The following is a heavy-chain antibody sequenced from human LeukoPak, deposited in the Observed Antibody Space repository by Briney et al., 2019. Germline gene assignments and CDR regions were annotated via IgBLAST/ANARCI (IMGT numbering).Heavy chain of an antibody. D-gene: IGHD3-22*01. CDR2: ISSSGSTI. Sequence: GGSLRLSCAASGFTFSDYYMSWIRQAPGKGLEWVSYISSSGSTIYYAGSVKGRFTISRDNAKNSLYLQMNSLRAEDTAVYYCARDSSGYFEVYFDYWGQGTLVTVSS. J-gene: IGHJ4*02. CDR3: ARDSSGYFEVYFDY. CDR1: GFTFSDYY. V-gene: IGHV3-11*01.